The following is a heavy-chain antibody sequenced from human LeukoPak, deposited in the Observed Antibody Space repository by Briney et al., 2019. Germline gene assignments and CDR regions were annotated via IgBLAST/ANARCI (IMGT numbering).Heavy chain of an antibody. J-gene: IGHJ4*02. CDR2: INHSGST. CDR1: GTSINSYY. Sequence: SETLSLTCSFSGTSINSYYWSWIRQPPGKGLEWIGEINHSGSTNYNPSLKSRVTISVDTSKNQFSLKLSSVTAADTAVYYCARRSRPPSYYYDSSGYYHADYWGQGTLVTVSS. CDR3: ARRSRPPSYYYDSSGYYHADY. V-gene: IGHV4-34*01. D-gene: IGHD3-22*01.